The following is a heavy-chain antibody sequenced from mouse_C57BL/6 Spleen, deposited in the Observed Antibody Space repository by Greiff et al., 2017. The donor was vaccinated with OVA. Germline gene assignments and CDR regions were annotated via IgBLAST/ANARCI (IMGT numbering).Heavy chain of an antibody. J-gene: IGHJ1*03. D-gene: IGHD1-1*01. Sequence: VQLKESGAELVKPGASVKLSCKASGYTFTEYTIHWVKQTSGQGLEWIGWFYPGSGSIKYNEKFKDKATLTADKSSSSVYMELSRLTSEDSAVYFCARHRYGSSLYWYFDVWGTGTTVTVSS. CDR1: GYTFTEYT. CDR3: ARHRYGSSLYWYFDV. CDR2: FYPGSGSI. V-gene: IGHV1-62-2*01.